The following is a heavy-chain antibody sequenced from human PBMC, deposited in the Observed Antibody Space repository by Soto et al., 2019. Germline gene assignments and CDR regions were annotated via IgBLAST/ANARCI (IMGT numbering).Heavy chain of an antibody. D-gene: IGHD6-19*01. CDR3: ARGQVAGTGLGFDP. J-gene: IGHJ5*02. Sequence: SETLSLTCTVSGGSISSYYWSWIRQPPGKGLEWIGYIYYSGSTNYNPSLKSRVTISVDTSKNQFSLKLSSVTAADTAVYYCARGQVAGTGLGFDPWGQGTLVTVSS. CDR2: IYYSGST. CDR1: GGSISSYY. V-gene: IGHV4-59*01.